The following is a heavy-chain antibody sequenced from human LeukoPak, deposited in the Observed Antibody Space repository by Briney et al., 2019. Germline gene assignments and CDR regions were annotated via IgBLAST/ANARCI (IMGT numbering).Heavy chain of an antibody. CDR2: ISVSGGDT. V-gene: IGHV3-23*01. Sequence: GASLRLSCAASGFTFSTYAMSWVRQAPGKGLEWVSAISVSGGDTFYADSVRGRLTIYRDNSMNTLYLQMNSLRAEDTAMYYCAKHSGNYFFDHWGQGTLVTVSA. J-gene: IGHJ4*02. D-gene: IGHD1-26*01. CDR1: GFTFSTYA. CDR3: AKHSGNYFFDH.